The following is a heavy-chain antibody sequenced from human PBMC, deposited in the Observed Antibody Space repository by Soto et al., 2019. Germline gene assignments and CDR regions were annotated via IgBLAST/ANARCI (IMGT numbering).Heavy chain of an antibody. V-gene: IGHV6-1*01. CDR3: ARDKHDYFNRGIGFDT. Sequence: SQTLTLTCAISGDSVSSNGAVCNWLSEFPSRGLERLGRTYYRSKWYNDYAVSVKSRININPDTSKSQFSLQLNSVAPEDTAVYYCARDKHDYFNRGIGFDTWGQGILVTAPQ. J-gene: IGHJ5*02. CDR1: GDSVSSNGAV. CDR2: TYYRSKWYN. D-gene: IGHD4-17*01.